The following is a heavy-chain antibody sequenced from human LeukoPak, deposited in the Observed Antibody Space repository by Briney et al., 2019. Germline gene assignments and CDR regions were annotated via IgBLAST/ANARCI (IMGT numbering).Heavy chain of an antibody. CDR2: ISYDGSNK. Sequence: PGRSLRLSCAASGFTFSSYAMHWVRQAPGKGLEWVAVISYDGSNKYYADSVKGRFTISRDNSKNTLYLQMNSLRAEDTAVYYCARVEGDVWGLYYYYYMDVWGKGSTVTVSS. D-gene: IGHD3-16*01. CDR3: ARVEGDVWGLYYYYYMDV. CDR1: GFTFSSYA. V-gene: IGHV3-30*04. J-gene: IGHJ6*03.